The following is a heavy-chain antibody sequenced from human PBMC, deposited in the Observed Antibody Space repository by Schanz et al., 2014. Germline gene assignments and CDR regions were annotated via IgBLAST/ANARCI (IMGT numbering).Heavy chain of an antibody. CDR1: GYTFTSYG. J-gene: IGHJ4*02. D-gene: IGHD3-9*01. Sequence: QVQVVQSGAELKKPGASVKVSCKASGYTFTSYGISWVRQAPGQGLEWMGWISAYNGNTKYPQKLQGRVTMTTDTYTSTAYMELRSLISDDTAVYYCARDAADFYDILTEEDYWGRGALVTVSS. V-gene: IGHV1-18*01. CDR2: ISAYNGNT. CDR3: ARDAADFYDILTEEDY.